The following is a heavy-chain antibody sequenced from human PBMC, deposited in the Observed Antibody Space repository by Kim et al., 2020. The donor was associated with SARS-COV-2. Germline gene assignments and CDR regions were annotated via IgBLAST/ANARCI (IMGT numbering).Heavy chain of an antibody. J-gene: IGHJ4*02. CDR2: ISWNSGSI. D-gene: IGHD5-18*01. Sequence: GGSLRLSCAASGFTFDDYAMHWVRQAPGKGLEWVSGISWNSGSIGYADSVKGRFTISRDNAKNSLYLQMNSLRAEDTALYYCAKAGYSYGPFDYWGQGTLVTVSS. CDR3: AKAGYSYGPFDY. V-gene: IGHV3-9*01. CDR1: GFTFDDYA.